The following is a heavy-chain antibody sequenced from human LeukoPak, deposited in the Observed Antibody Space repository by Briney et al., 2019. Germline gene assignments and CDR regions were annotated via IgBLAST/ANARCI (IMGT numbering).Heavy chain of an antibody. V-gene: IGHV3-21*06. CDR2: ISTSSTYM. J-gene: IGHJ4*02. CDR1: GFTFSDDS. D-gene: IGHD6-13*01. CDR3: ARVSTAASLAIHS. Sequence: GGSLRLSCAASGFTFSDDSMNWVRQAPGKGLEWVSVISTSSTYMYYADSVKGRFTISRDNAKNSLYLQMNCLRAEDTAVYYCARVSTAASLAIHSWGQGTLVTVST.